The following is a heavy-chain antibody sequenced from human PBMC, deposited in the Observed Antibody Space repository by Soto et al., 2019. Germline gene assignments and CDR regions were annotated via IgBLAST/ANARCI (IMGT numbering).Heavy chain of an antibody. CDR1: GFTFTTYW. CDR3: ARVYPGSGWPYHYYGMDV. Sequence: GGSLSLSCAASGFTFTTYWMSWVRPTPGKGLEWVANIKQDGSEKYYVDSVKGRFTISRDNAKNSLYLQMNSLRAEDTALYYCARVYPGSGWPYHYYGMDVWGQGTTVTVSS. D-gene: IGHD6-19*01. J-gene: IGHJ6*02. V-gene: IGHV3-7*01. CDR2: IKQDGSEK.